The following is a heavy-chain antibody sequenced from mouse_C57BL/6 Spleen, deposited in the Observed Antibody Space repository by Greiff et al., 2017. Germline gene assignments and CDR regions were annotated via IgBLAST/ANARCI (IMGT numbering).Heavy chain of an antibody. V-gene: IGHV6-3*01. Sequence: EVHLVESGGGLVQPGGSMKLSCVASGFTFSNYWMNWVRQSPEKGLEWVAQIRLKSDNYATHYAESVKGRFTISRDDSKSSVYLQMNNLRAEDTGIYYCTGSNWDYAMDYWGQGTSVTVSS. D-gene: IGHD4-1*01. J-gene: IGHJ4*01. CDR2: IRLKSDNYAT. CDR1: GFTFSNYW. CDR3: TGSNWDYAMDY.